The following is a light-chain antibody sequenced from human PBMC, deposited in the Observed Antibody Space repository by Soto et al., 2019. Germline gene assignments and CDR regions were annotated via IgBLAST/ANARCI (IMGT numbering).Light chain of an antibody. CDR1: QSVSSY. V-gene: IGKV3-11*01. Sequence: EIVLTQSPGTLALSPGERATLSCMASQSVSSYLAWYQQKPGQAPRLLIYDASNRATGIPARFSGSGSGTDFTLTISSLEPEDFAVYYCQQRSNWPPTFGQGTRLEI. J-gene: IGKJ5*01. CDR3: QQRSNWPPT. CDR2: DAS.